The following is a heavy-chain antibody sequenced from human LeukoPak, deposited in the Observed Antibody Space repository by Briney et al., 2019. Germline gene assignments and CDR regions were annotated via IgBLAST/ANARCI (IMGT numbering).Heavy chain of an antibody. J-gene: IGHJ5*02. Sequence: SETLSLTCAVYGGSFSGYYWSWIRQPPGKGLEWIGEINHCGSTNYNPSLKSRVTISVDTSKNQFSLKLSSVTAADTAVYYCARTALGFWSGYYNWFDPWGQGTLVTVSS. CDR3: ARTALGFWSGYYNWFDP. CDR1: GGSFSGYY. V-gene: IGHV4-34*01. CDR2: INHCGST. D-gene: IGHD3-3*01.